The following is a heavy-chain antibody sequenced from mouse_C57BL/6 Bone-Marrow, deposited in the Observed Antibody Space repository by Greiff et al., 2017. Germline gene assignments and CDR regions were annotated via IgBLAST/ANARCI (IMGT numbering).Heavy chain of an antibody. Sequence: QVQLQQPGAELVMPGASVKLSCKASGYTFTSYWMHWVKQRPGQGLEWIGEIDPSDSYTNYNQKFKGKSTLTVDKSSSTVYMQLSRLTSEDSAVYYCAGGWFAYWGQGTLVTVSA. CDR2: IDPSDSYT. CDR1: GYTFTSYW. J-gene: IGHJ3*01. V-gene: IGHV1-69*01. CDR3: AGGWFAY.